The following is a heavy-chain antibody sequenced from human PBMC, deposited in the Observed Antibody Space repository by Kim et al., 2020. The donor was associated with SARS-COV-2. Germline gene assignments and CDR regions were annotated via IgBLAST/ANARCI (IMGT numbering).Heavy chain of an antibody. CDR2: FYYSGST. D-gene: IGHD2-2*01. CDR1: GGSISSYY. J-gene: IGHJ4*02. V-gene: IGHV4-59*08. Sequence: SETLSLTCTVSGGSISSYYWSWNRQPPGKGLEWIGYFYYSGSTNYNPSLKSRVTISLDTSKNQFSLRLRSVTAADTAVYYCASRDLRAAAPFDYWGLGTL. CDR3: ASRDLRAAAPFDY.